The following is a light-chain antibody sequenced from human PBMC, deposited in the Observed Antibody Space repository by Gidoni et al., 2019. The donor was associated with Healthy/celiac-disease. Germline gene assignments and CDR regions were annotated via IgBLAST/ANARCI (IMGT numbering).Light chain of an antibody. CDR3: QQLNSYRT. CDR2: AAS. Sequence: DIQLTQSPSFLSASVGDRVTITCRASQGISSYLAWYQQKPGKAPKLLIYAASTLQSGVPSRFSGSGSGTEFTLTISSLQPEDFATYYCQQLNSYRTFXXXTRLEIK. V-gene: IGKV1-9*01. J-gene: IGKJ5*01. CDR1: QGISSY.